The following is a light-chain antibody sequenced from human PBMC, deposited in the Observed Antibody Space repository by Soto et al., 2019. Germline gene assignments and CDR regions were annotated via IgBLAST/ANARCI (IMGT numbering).Light chain of an antibody. J-gene: IGLJ1*01. Sequence: QSALTQPPSASGSPGQSVTISCTGTSSDVGGYSYVSWYQQHPGKAPKLMIYEVTKRPSGVPDRFSGSRSGNTASLIVAGLQAEDEADDYCSSYLGIGNSLVFGAGTKLTVL. CDR3: SSYLGIGNSLV. CDR2: EVT. CDR1: SSDVGGYSY. V-gene: IGLV2-8*01.